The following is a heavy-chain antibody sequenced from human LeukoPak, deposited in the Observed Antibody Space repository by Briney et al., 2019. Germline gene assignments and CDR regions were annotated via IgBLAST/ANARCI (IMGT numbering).Heavy chain of an antibody. V-gene: IGHV3-23*01. D-gene: IGHD6-6*01. CDR3: ARLISTSSSRFSDY. Sequence: GGSLRLSCAVSGITLSSYAMSWVRQAPGKGLEWVSAISISGENTYYADSVKGRFTISRDTSRNTLYLQMHSLRAEDTAVYYCARLISTSSSRFSDYWGQGTLVTVSS. CDR1: GITLSSYA. J-gene: IGHJ4*02. CDR2: ISISGENT.